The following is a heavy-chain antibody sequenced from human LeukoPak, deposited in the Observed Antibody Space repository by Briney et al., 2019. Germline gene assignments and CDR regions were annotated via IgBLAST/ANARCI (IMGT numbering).Heavy chain of an antibody. CDR2: INSDGSRT. V-gene: IGHV3-74*01. CDR1: IFIFSSYW. D-gene: IGHD2-8*02. J-gene: IGHJ5*02. Sequence: GGSLRLSCAASIFIFSSYWMHCVRHAPGKGLVWVLRINSDGSRTNYADSVKSRFTISRDNAKNTLYLQMSSLRAEDTAVYYCARVLTGSWDWFDPWGQGTLVTVSS. CDR3: ARVLTGSWDWFDP.